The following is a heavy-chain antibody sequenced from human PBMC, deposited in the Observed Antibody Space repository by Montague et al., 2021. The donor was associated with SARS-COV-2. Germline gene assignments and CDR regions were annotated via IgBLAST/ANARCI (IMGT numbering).Heavy chain of an antibody. CDR1: GGSINSGNYY. J-gene: IGHJ3*01. CDR3: ARGSDNLEPPDL. V-gene: IGHV4-31*03. D-gene: IGHD1-14*01. Sequence: TLSLTCTVSGGSINSGNYYWSWIRQHPGKGLEWIGYIHYSGSAYYNPSLRSRLTTSMDTSKKQLSLTLNSVTAADTAVYYCARGSDNLEPPDLWGHGTLVTVSS. CDR2: IHYSGSA.